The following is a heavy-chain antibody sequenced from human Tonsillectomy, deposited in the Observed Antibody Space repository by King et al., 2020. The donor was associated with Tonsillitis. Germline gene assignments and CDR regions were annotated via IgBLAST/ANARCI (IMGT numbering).Heavy chain of an antibody. J-gene: IGHJ4*02. V-gene: IGHV3-23*03. CDR2: IHANTGIT. CDR1: GFTFSSYG. Sequence: VQLQESGGGLVQPGGSLRLSCDASGFTFSSYGMSWVRQAPGKGLEWVSLIHANTGITSYADSVRGRFTISRANSKNTLDLQMNSLRADDTAVYYCARHGSASSVDYWGQGTLVTVSS. CDR3: ARHGSASSVDY. D-gene: IGHD2-15*01.